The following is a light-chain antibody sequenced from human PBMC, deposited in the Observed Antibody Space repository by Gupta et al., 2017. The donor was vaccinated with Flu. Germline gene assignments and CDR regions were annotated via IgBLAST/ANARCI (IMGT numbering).Light chain of an antibody. CDR3: QQYYMTPLT. CDR1: QSVLYSSTNKNY. Sequence: NCKSSQSVLYSSTNKNYLAWYQQKPGQSPKLLIYWASTRESGVPDRFSGSGSGTDFTLTISSLQAEDVAVYYCQQYYMTPLTFGQGTRLEIK. V-gene: IGKV4-1*01. J-gene: IGKJ5*01. CDR2: WAS.